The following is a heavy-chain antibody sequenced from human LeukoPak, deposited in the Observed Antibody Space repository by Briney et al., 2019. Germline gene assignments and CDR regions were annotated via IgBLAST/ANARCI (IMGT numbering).Heavy chain of an antibody. Sequence: GGSLRLSCAASGFTFSSYAMSWVRQAPGKGLEWVSAISGSGSSTYYADSVKGRFTISRDNSKNTLYLQMNSLRAEDTAVYYCARAYYYGLDVWGQGTTVTVSS. V-gene: IGHV3-23*01. J-gene: IGHJ6*02. CDR1: GFTFSSYA. CDR3: ARAYYYGLDV. CDR2: ISGSGSST.